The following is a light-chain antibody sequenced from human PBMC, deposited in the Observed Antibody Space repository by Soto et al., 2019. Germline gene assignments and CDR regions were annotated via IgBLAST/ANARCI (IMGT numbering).Light chain of an antibody. CDR3: GTWDNSLSTGWV. V-gene: IGLV1-51*01. Sequence: QSVLTQPPSVSAAPGQRITISCSGSGSNIGNHYVSWYQQLPGTAPKLLIYEDNKRPSGIPDRFSGSKCGTSATLDITGLQTGDEADYYCGTWDNSLSTGWVFGGGTKLTVL. CDR1: GSNIGNHY. J-gene: IGLJ2*01. CDR2: EDN.